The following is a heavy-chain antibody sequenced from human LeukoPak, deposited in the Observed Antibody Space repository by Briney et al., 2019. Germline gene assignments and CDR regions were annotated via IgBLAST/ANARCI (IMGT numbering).Heavy chain of an antibody. Sequence: ASVKVSCKASGSTFTANYLPWVRQAPGQGLEWMGWINPNSGATDYAQKFQDRVTMTRDTSINTAYMELSRLRSDDTAVYYCARGFGSRGIDYWGQGTLVTVSS. CDR3: ARGFGSRGIDY. V-gene: IGHV1-2*02. CDR1: GSTFTANY. D-gene: IGHD2-2*01. CDR2: INPNSGAT. J-gene: IGHJ4*02.